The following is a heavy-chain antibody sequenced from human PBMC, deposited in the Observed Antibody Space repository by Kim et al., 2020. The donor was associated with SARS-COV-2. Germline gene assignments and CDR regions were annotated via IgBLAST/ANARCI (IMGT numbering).Heavy chain of an antibody. D-gene: IGHD2-21*01. V-gene: IGHV4-39*01. Sequence: YNPSLKSRVTISVDTSKNQFSLQLSSVTAADTAVYYCARLGVVVIASYIDWGQGTLVTVSS. J-gene: IGHJ4*02. CDR3: ARLGVVVIASYID.